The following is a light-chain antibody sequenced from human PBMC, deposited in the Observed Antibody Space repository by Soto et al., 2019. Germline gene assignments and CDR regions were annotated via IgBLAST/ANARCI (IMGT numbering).Light chain of an antibody. Sequence: EIVLTQSPGTLSLSPGERATLSCRASQSVSSSYLAWYQHKPGQAPRLLIYGASSSATGIPDRFSGSGSGTDFTLTISRLEPEDVAVYYCQQYDSTLFTFGPWTKVDIK. J-gene: IGKJ3*01. CDR1: QSVSSSY. CDR3: QQYDSTLFT. CDR2: GAS. V-gene: IGKV3-20*01.